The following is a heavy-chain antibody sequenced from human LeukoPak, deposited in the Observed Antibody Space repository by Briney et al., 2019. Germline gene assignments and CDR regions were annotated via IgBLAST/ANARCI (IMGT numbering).Heavy chain of an antibody. V-gene: IGHV1-2*02. Sequence: ASVKVSCKASGYTFTGYCMHWVRQAPGQGLEWMGWINPNSGGTNYAQKFQGRVTMTRDTSISTAYMELSRLRSDDTAVYYCARDFNSTYYYYMDVWGKGTTVTVSS. D-gene: IGHD2/OR15-2a*01. CDR3: ARDFNSTYYYYMDV. J-gene: IGHJ6*03. CDR1: GYTFTGYC. CDR2: INPNSGGT.